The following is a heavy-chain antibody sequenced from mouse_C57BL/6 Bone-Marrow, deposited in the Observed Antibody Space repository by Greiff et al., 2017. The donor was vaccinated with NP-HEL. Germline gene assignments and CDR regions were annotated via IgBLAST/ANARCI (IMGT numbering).Heavy chain of an antibody. J-gene: IGHJ4*01. V-gene: IGHV5-4*03. CDR1: GFTFSSYA. Sequence: EVKLQESGGGLVKPGGSLKLSCAASGFTFSSYAMSWVRQTPEKRLEWVATISDGGSYTYYPDNVKGRFTISRDNAKNNLYLQMSHLKSEDTAMYYCARPGAMDYWGQGTSVTVSS. CDR3: ARPGAMDY. CDR2: ISDGGSYT.